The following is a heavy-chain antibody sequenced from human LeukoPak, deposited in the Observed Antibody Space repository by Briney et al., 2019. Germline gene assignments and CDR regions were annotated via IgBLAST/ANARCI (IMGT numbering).Heavy chain of an antibody. CDR2: IKQDGSEK. CDR3: ARTEYYYDSSGSYFY. CDR1: GFTYSRYW. D-gene: IGHD3-22*01. Sequence: GGSLRLSCAASGFTYSRYWMSWVRQASGKGLEWVANIKQDGSEKYYVDSVKGRFTISRDNAKNSLYLQMNSLRAEDTAVYYCARTEYYYDSSGSYFYLGQGSLRTDSS. V-gene: IGHV3-7*01. J-gene: IGHJ4*02.